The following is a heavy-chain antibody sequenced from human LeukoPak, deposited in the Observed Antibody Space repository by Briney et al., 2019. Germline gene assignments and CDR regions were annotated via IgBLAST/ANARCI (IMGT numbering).Heavy chain of an antibody. D-gene: IGHD3-3*01. V-gene: IGHV4-34*01. CDR2: INHSGST. J-gene: IGHJ4*02. Sequence: PSETLSLTCAVSGESFSGYYWSWIRQPPGKGLEWIGEINHSGSTNYNPSLKSRVTISVDTSKNQFSLKLSSVTAADTAVYYCASVYYDFWSGYSGPDYWGQGTLVTVSS. CDR3: ASVYYDFWSGYSGPDY. CDR1: GESFSGYY.